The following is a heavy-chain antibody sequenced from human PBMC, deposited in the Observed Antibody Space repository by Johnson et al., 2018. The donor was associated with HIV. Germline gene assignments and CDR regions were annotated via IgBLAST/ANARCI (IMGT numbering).Heavy chain of an antibody. D-gene: IGHD3-3*02. CDR3: ARAHLIFPKNAFDV. CDR2: ISYDGGNK. Sequence: QVQLVESGGGVVQPGRSPRLSCAASGFTFSSYALYWVRQVPGKGLEWVATISYDGGNKYYADSVKGRFTISRDNSKNTLFLQMNSLRAEDTAFYYCARAHLIFPKNAFDVWGQGAMVMVSS. V-gene: IGHV3-30*04. J-gene: IGHJ3*01. CDR1: GFTFSSYA.